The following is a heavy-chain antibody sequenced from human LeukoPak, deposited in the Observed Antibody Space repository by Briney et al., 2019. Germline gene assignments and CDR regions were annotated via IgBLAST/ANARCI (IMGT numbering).Heavy chain of an antibody. D-gene: IGHD6-13*01. J-gene: IGHJ6*02. CDR1: GFTFSSYA. CDR3: AKLHSSSFGMDV. Sequence: GGSLRLSCAASGFTFSSYAMSWVRQAPGKGLEWVSAISGSGGSTYYADSVKGRFTISRDNSKNTLYLQMNSLRAEDTAVYHCAKLHSSSFGMDVWGQGTTVTVSS. V-gene: IGHV3-23*01. CDR2: ISGSGGST.